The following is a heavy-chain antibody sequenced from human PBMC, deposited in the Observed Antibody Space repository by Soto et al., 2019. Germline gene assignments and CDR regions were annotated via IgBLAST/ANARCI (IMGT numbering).Heavy chain of an antibody. CDR3: ASGYYDSSGYYNWFDP. CDR2: MNPNSGNT. V-gene: IGHV1-8*01. J-gene: IGHJ5*02. CDR1: GYTFTSYD. Sequence: GASVKVSCKASGYTFTSYDINWVRQATGQGLEWMGWMNPNSGNTGYAQKFQGRVTMTRNTSISTAYMELSGLRSEDTAVYYCASGYYDSSGYYNWFDPWGQGTLVTAPQ. D-gene: IGHD3-22*01.